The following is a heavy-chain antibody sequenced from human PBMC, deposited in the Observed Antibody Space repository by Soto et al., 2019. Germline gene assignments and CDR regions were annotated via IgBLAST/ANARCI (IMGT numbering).Heavy chain of an antibody. J-gene: IGHJ6*02. D-gene: IGHD1-20*01. CDR3: AKVESLELTGRFVLGMDV. CDR1: GFTFSSYG. Sequence: QVQLVESGGGVVQPGRSLRLSCAASGFTFSSYGMHWVRQAPGKGLEWVAVISYDGSNKYYADSVKGRFTISRDNSKNTLYLLMNSLRAEDTAVYYCAKVESLELTGRFVLGMDVWGQGTTVTVSS. CDR2: ISYDGSNK. V-gene: IGHV3-30*18.